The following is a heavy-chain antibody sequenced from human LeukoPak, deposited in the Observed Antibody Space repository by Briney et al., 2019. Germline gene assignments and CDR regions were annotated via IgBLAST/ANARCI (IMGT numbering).Heavy chain of an antibody. J-gene: IGHJ3*02. CDR3: ARDRSSAGIDAFDI. Sequence: GGSLRLSCAASGFTFSNYEMNWVPQPPGKGLEWVSYIGSTGSAIYSADSVRGRFTISRDNAKNSLYLQINSLRAEDTAVYYCARDRSSAGIDAFDIWGQGTMVTVSS. V-gene: IGHV3-48*03. CDR1: GFTFSNYE. CDR2: IGSTGSAI. D-gene: IGHD6-19*01.